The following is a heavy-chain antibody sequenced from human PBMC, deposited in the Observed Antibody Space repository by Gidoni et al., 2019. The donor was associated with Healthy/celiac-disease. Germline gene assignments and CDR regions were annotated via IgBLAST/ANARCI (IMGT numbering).Heavy chain of an antibody. CDR2: INPNSGGT. Sequence: QVQLVQSGAEAQKPGASVKVSCKASGYTFTGYYMHWVRQAPGQGLEWMGWINPNSGGTNYAQKFQGRVTRTRDTSISTAYMELSRLRSDDTAVYYCANGPCGGDCYFVYWGQGTLVTVSS. V-gene: IGHV1-2*02. J-gene: IGHJ4*02. CDR1: GYTFTGYY. D-gene: IGHD2-21*02. CDR3: ANGPCGGDCYFVY.